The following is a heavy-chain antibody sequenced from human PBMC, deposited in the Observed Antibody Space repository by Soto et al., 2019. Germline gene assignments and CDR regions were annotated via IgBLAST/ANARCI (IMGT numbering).Heavy chain of an antibody. CDR3: TRGITLIRGVIPPGYYYGMDV. CDR2: FNPIFEPA. V-gene: IGHV1-69*01. D-gene: IGHD3-10*01. J-gene: IGHJ6*02. Sequence: QVQLVQSGAEVKKPGSSVKVSCKASGGTFSSYAISWVRQAPGQGPEWMGGFNPIFEPANYAQNFQGRDTITADGSMNTAYMELSSMRSEDTAVYYCTRGITLIRGVIPPGYYYGMDVWGQGTTVAVSS. CDR1: GGTFSSYA.